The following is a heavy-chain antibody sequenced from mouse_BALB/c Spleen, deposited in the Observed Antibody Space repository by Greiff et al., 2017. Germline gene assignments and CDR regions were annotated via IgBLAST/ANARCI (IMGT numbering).Heavy chain of an antibody. CDR1: GYTFSSDW. Sequence: QVHVKQSGAELMKPGASVKISCKVTGYTFSSDWIEWVNQRTGHGLEWIGEFLPGSGSTNYNEKFKGKASFTADTSSNTAYMQLSSLTSEDSAVYNCAKQVYWYFDVWGEGTTVTVSS. CDR3: AKQVYWYFDV. J-gene: IGHJ1*01. CDR2: FLPGSGST. V-gene: IGHV1-9*01.